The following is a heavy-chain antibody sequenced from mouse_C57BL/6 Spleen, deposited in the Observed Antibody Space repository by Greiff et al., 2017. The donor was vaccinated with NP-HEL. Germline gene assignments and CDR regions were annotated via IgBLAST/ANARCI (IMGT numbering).Heavy chain of an antibody. CDR3: ARYYYGSSFYYFDY. D-gene: IGHD1-1*01. CDR1: GFTFTDYY. V-gene: IGHV7-3*01. Sequence: EVQVVESGGGLVQPGGSLSLSCAASGFTFTDYYMSWVRQPPGKALEWLGFIRNKANGYTTEYSASVKGRFTISRDNSQSILYLQMNALRAEDSATYYCARYYYGSSFYYFDYWGQGTTLTVSS. CDR2: IRNKANGYTT. J-gene: IGHJ2*01.